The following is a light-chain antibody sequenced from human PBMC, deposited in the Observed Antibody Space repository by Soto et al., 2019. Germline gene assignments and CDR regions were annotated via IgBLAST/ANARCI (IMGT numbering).Light chain of an antibody. CDR1: QSVSSSY. CDR3: QQYGGSPIT. Sequence: EMVLTQSPGTLSLSPGERATLSCRASQSVSSSYLAWYQQKPGQAPRLLIYGASSRATGIPDRFSGSGSGTDFTLTISRLEPEDFALYYCQQYGGSPITFGQGTRLEIK. V-gene: IGKV3-20*01. CDR2: GAS. J-gene: IGKJ5*01.